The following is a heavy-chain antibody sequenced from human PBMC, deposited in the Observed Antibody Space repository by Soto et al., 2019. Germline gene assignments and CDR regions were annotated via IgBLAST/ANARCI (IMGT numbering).Heavy chain of an antibody. CDR2: INAGNGNT. Sequence: VSVKVSCKASGYTFTSYAMHLVRQAPGQRLEWMGWINAGNGNTKYSQKFQGRVTITRDTSASTAYMELSSLRSEDTAVYYCARDLGYSGYDPIYNWFDPWGQGIKVTVS. J-gene: IGHJ5*02. CDR3: ARDLGYSGYDPIYNWFDP. D-gene: IGHD5-12*01. V-gene: IGHV1-3*01. CDR1: GYTFTSYA.